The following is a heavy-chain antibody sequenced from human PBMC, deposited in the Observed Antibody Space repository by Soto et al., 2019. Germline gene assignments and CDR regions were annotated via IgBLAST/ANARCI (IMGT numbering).Heavy chain of an antibody. CDR1: GFTFSSYD. CDR2: IGTAGDT. D-gene: IGHD2-15*01. V-gene: IGHV3-13*01. J-gene: IGHJ6*02. CDR3: ARSQYSWDYYYGMDV. Sequence: GGSLRLSCAASGFTFSSYDMHWVRQATGKGLEWVSAIGTAGDTYYPGSVKGRFTISRENAKNSLNLQMNSLRAEDTAVYYCARSQYSWDYYYGMDVWGQGTTVTVSS.